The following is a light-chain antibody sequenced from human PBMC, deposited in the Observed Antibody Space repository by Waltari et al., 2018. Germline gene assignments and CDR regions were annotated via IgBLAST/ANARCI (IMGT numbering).Light chain of an antibody. CDR1: RGNIASNY. V-gene: IGLV6-57*03. CDR2: EDT. Sequence: FMLTQPHSVSESPGKTVTISCTRSRGNIASNYVQWYQQRPGGAPTPIIYEDTQRPPGVPARFSGSIDSSSHSASLTISGLITEDEADYYCQSYDLNSRVVFGGRTKLTVL. J-gene: IGLJ2*01. CDR3: QSYDLNSRVV.